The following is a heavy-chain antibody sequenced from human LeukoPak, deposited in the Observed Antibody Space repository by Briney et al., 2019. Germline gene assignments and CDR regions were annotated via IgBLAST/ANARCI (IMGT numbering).Heavy chain of an antibody. CDR1: GFNFNNFG. Sequence: GGSLRLSCAASGFNFNNFGMHWVRQAPGKGLEWVSFIRYDGSDKYYADSVKGRFTISRDNAKNSLYLQMNSLRAEDTAVYYCASLPGQWLTHAFDIWGQGTMVTVSS. V-gene: IGHV3-30*02. J-gene: IGHJ3*02. CDR3: ASLPGQWLTHAFDI. D-gene: IGHD6-19*01. CDR2: IRYDGSDK.